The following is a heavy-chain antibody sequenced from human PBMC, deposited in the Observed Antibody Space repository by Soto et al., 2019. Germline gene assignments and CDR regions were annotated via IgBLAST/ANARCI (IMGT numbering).Heavy chain of an antibody. CDR3: ARDLAAGDH. J-gene: IGHJ4*02. V-gene: IGHV1-46*01. CDR2: INPASGST. D-gene: IGHD6-13*01. CDR1: GYTFTHYD. Sequence: QVQLVQSGAEVKNPGASVKLYCRTSGYTFTHYDIHWVRQAPGQGLEWLAIINPASGSTNYAQDFQGRVTLTMDTSTTTVYMELSGLGAEDTAIFYCARDLAAGDHWGQGTLVTVSS.